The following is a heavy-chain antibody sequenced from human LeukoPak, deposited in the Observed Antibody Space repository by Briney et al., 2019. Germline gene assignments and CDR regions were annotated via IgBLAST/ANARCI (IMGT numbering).Heavy chain of an antibody. Sequence: SSETLSLTCTVSGGSINNYYWSWIRQPPGKGLEWIGYIYYSGSTNYNPSLKSRVSILIHTSKNQFSLKLSSVTSADTAVYYCARSPEYQLLYWLDPWGQGTLVTVPS. CDR1: GGSINNYY. D-gene: IGHD2-2*01. CDR2: IYYSGST. J-gene: IGHJ5*02. CDR3: ARSPEYQLLYWLDP. V-gene: IGHV4-59*01.